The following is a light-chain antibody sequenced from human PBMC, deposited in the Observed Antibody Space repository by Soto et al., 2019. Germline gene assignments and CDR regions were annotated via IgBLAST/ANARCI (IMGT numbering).Light chain of an antibody. CDR2: KAS. CDR1: QSISSW. CDR3: QQYNSYLLT. V-gene: IGKV1-5*03. J-gene: IGKJ4*01. Sequence: DIQMTQSPSTLSASVGDIVTITCRSSQSISSWLAWYQQKPGKAPKLLIYKASSLESGVPSRFRGSGSGTEFTLTISSLQPDDFATYYCQQYNSYLLTFGGGTKVAIK.